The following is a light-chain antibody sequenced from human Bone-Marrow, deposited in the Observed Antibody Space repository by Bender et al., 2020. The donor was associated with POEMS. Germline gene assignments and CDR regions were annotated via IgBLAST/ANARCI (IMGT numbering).Light chain of an antibody. CDR2: EDD. CDR1: SGSIAGTY. V-gene: IGLV6-57*04. Sequence: NFMLTQPHSVSGSPGKTVTIYCTRSSGSIAGTYVQWYHQRPGRVPTSVIYEDDQRPSGVPDRFSGPIDSSSNSASLTISGLKTEDEADYYCQSYEDINHGFGTGTKVTVL. CDR3: QSYEDINHG. J-gene: IGLJ1*01.